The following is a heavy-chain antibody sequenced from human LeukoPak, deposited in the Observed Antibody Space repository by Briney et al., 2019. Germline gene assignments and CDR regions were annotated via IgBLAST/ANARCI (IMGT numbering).Heavy chain of an antibody. CDR3: ARGDKLFWSGYYWRAYDY. V-gene: IGHV1-2*04. CDR1: GYTFTGYY. D-gene: IGHD3-3*01. CDR2: INPSSGGT. J-gene: IGHJ4*02. Sequence: ASVKVSCKASGYTFTGYYMHWVRQAPGQGLEWMGWINPSSGGTNYAQKFQGWVTMTRDTSISTAYMELSRLRSDDTAVYYCARGDKLFWSGYYWRAYDYWGQGTLVTVSS.